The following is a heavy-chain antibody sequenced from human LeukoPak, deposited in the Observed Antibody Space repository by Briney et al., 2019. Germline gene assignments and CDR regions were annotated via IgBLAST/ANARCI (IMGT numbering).Heavy chain of an antibody. J-gene: IGHJ4*02. V-gene: IGHV3-48*02. CDR3: SRRFDC. CDR2: IDGSGDTI. CDR1: GFTFSDYS. Sequence: PAGSLRLSCAASGFTFSDYSMNWVRQAPGKGLEWVSYIDGSGDTIYYADSVKGRFTISRDNAKNSLDLQMNSLRDEDTAVYYCSRRFDCWGQGTLVTVSS.